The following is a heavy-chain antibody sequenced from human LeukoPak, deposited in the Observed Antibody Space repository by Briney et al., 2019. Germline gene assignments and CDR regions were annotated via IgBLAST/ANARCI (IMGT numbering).Heavy chain of an antibody. CDR2: ISYDGSNK. CDR3: ARAKVRSSGWLDAFDI. Sequence: GRSLRLSFAASGFTFSSYAMHWVRQAPGKGREWVAVISYDGSNKYYADSVKGRFTISRDNSKNTLYLQMNSLRAEDTAVYYCARAKVRSSGWLDAFDIWGQGTMVTVSS. J-gene: IGHJ3*02. D-gene: IGHD6-19*01. V-gene: IGHV3-30-3*01. CDR1: GFTFSSYA.